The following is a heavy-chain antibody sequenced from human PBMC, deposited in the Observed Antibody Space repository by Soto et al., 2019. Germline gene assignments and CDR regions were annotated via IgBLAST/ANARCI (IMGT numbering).Heavy chain of an antibody. V-gene: IGHV3-7*01. J-gene: IGHJ5*02. CDR1: GFTFSSDW. Sequence: EVQLVESGGGLVQPGGSLRLPCAASGFTFSSDWMSWVRQAPGRGLEWVANIKHDGSEQYYVDSVMDRFTISRDNAKNSLSLQMNSLRAEDTAVYYCARGVPWGQGTLVTVSS. CDR3: ARGVP. CDR2: IKHDGSEQ.